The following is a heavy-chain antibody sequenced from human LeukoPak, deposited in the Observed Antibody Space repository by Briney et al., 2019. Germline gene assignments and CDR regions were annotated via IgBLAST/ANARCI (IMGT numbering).Heavy chain of an antibody. CDR1: GFTVSDNH. J-gene: IGHJ4*02. V-gene: IGHV3-53*04. CDR2: TYNSGDT. D-gene: IGHD1-26*01. Sequence: GGSLRLSCAASGFTVSDNHVSWVRQAPGKALQWVSVTYNSGDTYYADSVKGRFIISSLNSRNTLYLQMHSLRPEDTAVYYCASLYSGSFVYWGQGTLVTVSS. CDR3: ASLYSGSFVY.